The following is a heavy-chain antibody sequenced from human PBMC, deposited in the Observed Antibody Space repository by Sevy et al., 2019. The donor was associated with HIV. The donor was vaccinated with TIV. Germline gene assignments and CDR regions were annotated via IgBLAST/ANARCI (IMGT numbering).Heavy chain of an antibody. CDR1: GFTFSDYY. V-gene: IGHV3-11*06. D-gene: IGHD3-22*01. J-gene: IGHJ3*02. CDR2: ISSSSSYT. Sequence: GGFLRLSCAASGFTFSDYYMSWIRQAPGKGLEWVSYISSSSSYTNYADSVKGRFTISRDNAKNSLYLQMNSLRAEDTAVYYCAREPSVIDDSSGYYSIDAFDIWGQGTMVTVSS. CDR3: AREPSVIDDSSGYYSIDAFDI.